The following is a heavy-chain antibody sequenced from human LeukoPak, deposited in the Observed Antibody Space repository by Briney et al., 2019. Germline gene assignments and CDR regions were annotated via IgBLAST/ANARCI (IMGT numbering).Heavy chain of an antibody. Sequence: SETLSLTCTVSGGSISSYYWSWIRQPPGKGLEWIGYIYYSGSTNCNPSLKSRVTISVNTSKNQFSLKLSSVTAADTAVYYCARGTIRIFAFDIWGQGTMVTVSS. D-gene: IGHD3-3*01. CDR2: IYYSGST. V-gene: IGHV4-59*08. CDR3: ARGTIRIFAFDI. CDR1: GGSISSYY. J-gene: IGHJ3*02.